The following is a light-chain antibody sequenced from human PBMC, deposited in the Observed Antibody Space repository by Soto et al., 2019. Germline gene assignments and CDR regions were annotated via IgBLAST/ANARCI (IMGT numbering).Light chain of an antibody. J-gene: IGKJ2*01. V-gene: IGKV4-1*01. Sequence: DIVMTQSPDSLAVSLGERATINCKSSQSVLYSSNNKNYLAWYQQKPGQPPKLLIYWASTRESGVPDRFSGSGSGTDFTLTISSLQAEDGAVYYCHHYDSTPPFTVGQGTKLEIK. CDR1: QSVLYSSNNKNY. CDR3: HHYDSTPPFT. CDR2: WAS.